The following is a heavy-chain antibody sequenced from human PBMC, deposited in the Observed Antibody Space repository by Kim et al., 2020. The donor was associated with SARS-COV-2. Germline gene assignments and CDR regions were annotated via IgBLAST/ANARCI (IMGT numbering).Heavy chain of an antibody. CDR1: GFTLSNYA. Sequence: GGSLRLSCAASGFTLSNYALYWVRQAPGKGLEWVSVLFGGDLNTNYADSVKGRFTISRDKSKNTLYLEMNSLRADDTALYFCANRPTGAVGLDIWGQGTMVTVSS. V-gene: IGHV3-23*01. CDR2: LFGGDLNT. CDR3: ANRPTGAVGLDI. D-gene: IGHD4-17*01. J-gene: IGHJ3*02.